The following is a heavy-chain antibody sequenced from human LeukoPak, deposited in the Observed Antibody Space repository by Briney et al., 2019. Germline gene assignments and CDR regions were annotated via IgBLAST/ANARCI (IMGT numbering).Heavy chain of an antibody. V-gene: IGHV4-34*01. Sequence: SETLSLTCAVYGGSFSGYYWSWIRQPPGKGLEWIGEINHSGSTNYNPSLKSRVTISVDTSKNQFSLKLSSVTAADTAVYYCARVASKWELKYYYYYYMDVWGKGTTVTVSS. CDR1: GGSFSGYY. J-gene: IGHJ6*03. D-gene: IGHD1-26*01. CDR2: INHSGST. CDR3: ARVASKWELKYYYYYYMDV.